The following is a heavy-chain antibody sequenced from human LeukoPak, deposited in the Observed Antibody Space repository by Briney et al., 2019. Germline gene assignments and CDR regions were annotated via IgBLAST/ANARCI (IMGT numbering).Heavy chain of an antibody. J-gene: IGHJ4*02. CDR1: GGSFSGYH. CDR3: ARRGGRWLQLTS. V-gene: IGHV4-34*01. D-gene: IGHD5-24*01. Sequence: SETLSLTCAVYGGSFSGYHWSWIRQPPGKGLEWIGEINHSGSTNYNPSLKSRVTISVDTSKNQFSLKLSSVTAADTAVYYCARRGGRWLQLTSWGQGTLVTVSS. CDR2: INHSGST.